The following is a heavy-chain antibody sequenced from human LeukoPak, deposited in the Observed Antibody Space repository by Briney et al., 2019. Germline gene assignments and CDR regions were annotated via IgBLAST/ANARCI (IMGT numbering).Heavy chain of an antibody. CDR2: ISYDGSNK. J-gene: IGHJ5*02. V-gene: IGHV3-30*18. Sequence: GRSLRLSCAASGFTFSSYGMHWVRQAPGKGLEWVAVISYDGSNKYYADSVKGRFTISRDNSKNTLYLQMNSLRAEDTAVYYCAKSRGGAGSSKDYNWFDPWGQGTLVTVSS. CDR1: GFTFSSYG. D-gene: IGHD3-16*01. CDR3: AKSRGGAGSSKDYNWFDP.